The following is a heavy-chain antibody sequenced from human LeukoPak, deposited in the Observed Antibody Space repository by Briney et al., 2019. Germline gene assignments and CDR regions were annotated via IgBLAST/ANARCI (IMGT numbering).Heavy chain of an antibody. CDR1: GYTLTELS. CDR3: ATVTDSSGYLFHFDY. J-gene: IGHJ4*02. V-gene: IGHV1-24*01. CDR2: FDPEDGET. D-gene: IGHD3-22*01. Sequence: ASVKVSCKVSGYTLTELSMHWVRQAPGKGLEWMGGFDPEDGETIYAQKFQGRVTMTEDTSTDTAYMELSSLRSEDTAVYYCATVTDSSGYLFHFDYWGQGTLVTVSS.